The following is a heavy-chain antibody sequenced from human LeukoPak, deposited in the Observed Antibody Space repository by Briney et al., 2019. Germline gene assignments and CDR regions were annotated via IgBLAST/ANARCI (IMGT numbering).Heavy chain of an antibody. CDR2: MNPNSGNT. J-gene: IGHJ4*02. CDR3: ARGREVRVGANLGY. CDR1: GYTSTSYD. Sequence: ASVKVSCKASGYTSTSYDINWVRQATGQGLEWMGWMNPNSGNTGYAQKFQGRATIARNTSISTAYMELSSLRSEDTAVYYCARGREVRVGANLGYWGQGTLVTVSS. V-gene: IGHV1-8*03. D-gene: IGHD1-26*01.